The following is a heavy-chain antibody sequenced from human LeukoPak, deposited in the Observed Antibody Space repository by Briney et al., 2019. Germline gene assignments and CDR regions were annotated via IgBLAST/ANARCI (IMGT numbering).Heavy chain of an antibody. J-gene: IGHJ6*02. CDR2: INPNSGGT. D-gene: IGHD2-2*01. CDR1: GYTFTGYY. CDR3: ARARCSSTSCYFPYYYYGMDV. V-gene: IGHV1-2*04. Sequence: ALVKVSCKASGYTFTGYYMHWVRQAPGQGLEWMGWINPNSGGTNYAQKFQGWVTMTRDTSISTAYMELSRLRSDDTAVYYCARARCSSTSCYFPYYYYGMDVWGQGTTVTVSS.